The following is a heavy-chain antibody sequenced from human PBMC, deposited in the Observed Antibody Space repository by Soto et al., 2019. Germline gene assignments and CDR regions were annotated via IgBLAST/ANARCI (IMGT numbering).Heavy chain of an antibody. CDR3: ARETHGDYYYYYGMDV. J-gene: IGHJ6*02. V-gene: IGHV7-4-1*01. CDR1: GYTFTSYA. Sequence: QVQLVQSGSELKKPGASVQVSCKASGYTFTSYAMNWVRQAPGQGLEWMGWINTNTVNPTYAQGFTGRFVFSLDTSVSTAYLQICSVKAEDTAVYYCARETHGDYYYYYGMDVWGQGTTVTVSS. D-gene: IGHD4-17*01. CDR2: INTNTVNP.